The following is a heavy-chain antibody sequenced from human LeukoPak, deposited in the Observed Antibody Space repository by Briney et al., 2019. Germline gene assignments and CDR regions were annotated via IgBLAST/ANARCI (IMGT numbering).Heavy chain of an antibody. Sequence: EASVKVSCKASGYTFTGYYMHWVRQAPGHGLEWMGWSNPNSGGTNYAQKFQGRVTMTRGTSISTAYMELSRLRSDDTAVYYCARDVTPSQYGSGSYYNNWFDPWGQGTLVTVSS. V-gene: IGHV1-2*02. CDR1: GYTFTGYY. D-gene: IGHD3-10*01. CDR2: SNPNSGGT. J-gene: IGHJ5*02. CDR3: ARDVTPSQYGSGSYYNNWFDP.